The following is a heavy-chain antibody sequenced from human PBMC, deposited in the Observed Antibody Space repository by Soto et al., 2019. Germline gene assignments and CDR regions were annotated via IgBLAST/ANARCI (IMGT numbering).Heavy chain of an antibody. CDR1: VFTFSDYY. J-gene: IGHJ6*02. CDR2: ISSSGSTI. CDR3: ARVSVAARYHYYYGMDV. D-gene: IGHD6-6*01. V-gene: IGHV3-11*01. Sequence: PVGSLRLSCASSVFTFSDYYMSCIRHSPGKWLEWVSYISSSGSTIYYADSVKGRFTISRDNAKNSLYLQMNSLRAEDTAVYYCARVSVAARYHYYYGMDVWGQGTTVTVSS.